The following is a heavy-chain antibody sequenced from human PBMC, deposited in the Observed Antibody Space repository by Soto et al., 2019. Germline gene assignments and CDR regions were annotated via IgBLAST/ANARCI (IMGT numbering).Heavy chain of an antibody. V-gene: IGHV1-3*01. CDR1: GHTFTSYA. D-gene: IGHD3-22*01. CDR3: ARSSRFNTYYYDSSGYYGPYYYYGMDV. Sequence: QVQLVQSGAEVKKPGASVKVSCKASGHTFTSYAMHWVRQAPGQRLEWMGWISAGNGNTKYSQKFQGRVTINRDTSASTAYMELSSLRSEDTAVYYCARSSRFNTYYYDSSGYYGPYYYYGMDVWGQGTTVTVSS. CDR2: ISAGNGNT. J-gene: IGHJ6*02.